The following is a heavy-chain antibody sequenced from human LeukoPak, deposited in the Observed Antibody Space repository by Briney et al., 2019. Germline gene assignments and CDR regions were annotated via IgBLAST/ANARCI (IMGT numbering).Heavy chain of an antibody. D-gene: IGHD6-13*01. Sequence: SQTLSLTCAISLESHSRNSAAGIWIRQSPSRGLEWLGRTYYGSKWYTDYAVSVKSRITINPDTPKNQFSLQLNSVTPEDTAVYYYPRNPNSFSSSWALFDYWGQGTLVTVSS. CDR2: TYYGSKWYT. J-gene: IGHJ4*02. CDR3: PRNPNSFSSSWALFDY. V-gene: IGHV6-1*01. CDR1: LESHSRNSAA.